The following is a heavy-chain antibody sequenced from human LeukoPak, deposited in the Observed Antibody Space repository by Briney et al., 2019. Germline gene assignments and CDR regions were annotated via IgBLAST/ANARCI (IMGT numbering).Heavy chain of an antibody. CDR2: MNPNSGNT. D-gene: IGHD3-22*01. J-gene: IGHJ3*02. CDR1: GYTFTSYD. Sequence: ASVKVSCKASGYTFTSYDINWVRQATGQGLEWMGWMNPNSGNTGYAQKFQGRVTITRNTSISTAYMELSSLRSEDTAVYYCARGYYYDSSGYFLDAFDIWGQGTMVTVSS. CDR3: ARGYYYDSSGYFLDAFDI. V-gene: IGHV1-8*03.